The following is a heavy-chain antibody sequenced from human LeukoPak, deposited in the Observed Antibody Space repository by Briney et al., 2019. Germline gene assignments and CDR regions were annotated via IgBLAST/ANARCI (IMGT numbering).Heavy chain of an antibody. J-gene: IGHJ4*02. V-gene: IGHV4-39*01. CDR3: ARNPGGYSSSSGGDY. CDR1: GGSISSSRYY. CDR2: IYYSGST. Sequence: SETLSLTCTVSGGSISSSRYYWGWIRQPPGKGLEWIGSIYYSGSTYYNPSLKSRVTISVDTSKNQFSLKLSSVTAADTAVYYCARNPGGYSSSSGGDYWGQGTLVTVSS. D-gene: IGHD6-6*01.